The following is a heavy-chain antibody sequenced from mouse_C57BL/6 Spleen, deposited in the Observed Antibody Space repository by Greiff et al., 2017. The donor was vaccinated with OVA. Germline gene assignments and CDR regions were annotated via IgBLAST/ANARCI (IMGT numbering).Heavy chain of an antibody. J-gene: IGHJ4*01. Sequence: EVQLVESGAELVRPGASVKLSCTASGFNIKDDYMHWVKQRPEQGLEWIGWIDPENGDTEYASKFQGKATITADTSSNTAYLQLSSLTSEDTAVYYCTGWGYSKFYYAMDYWGQGTSVTVSS. V-gene: IGHV14-4*01. CDR3: TGWGYSKFYYAMDY. D-gene: IGHD2-5*01. CDR2: IDPENGDT. CDR1: GFNIKDDY.